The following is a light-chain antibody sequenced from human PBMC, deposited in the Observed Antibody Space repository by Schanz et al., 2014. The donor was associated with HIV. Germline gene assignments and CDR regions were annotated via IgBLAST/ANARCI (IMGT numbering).Light chain of an antibody. CDR3: CSYAGSYTNV. V-gene: IGLV2-11*01. CDR1: SSDVGSYDY. J-gene: IGLJ1*01. CDR2: DVS. Sequence: QSALIQPPSVSGSPGQSVTISCTGTSSDVGSYDYVSWYQQHPGTVPKLMIYDVSNRPSGVSNRFSGSKSGNTASLTISGLQAEDEADYYCCSYAGSYTNVFGTGTKLTVL.